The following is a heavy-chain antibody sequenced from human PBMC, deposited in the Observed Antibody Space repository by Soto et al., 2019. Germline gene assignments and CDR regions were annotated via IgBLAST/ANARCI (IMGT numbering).Heavy chain of an antibody. V-gene: IGHV1-69*05. Sequence: SLKGSCKASGVTFSSYSLSCVRQSPVQGLEWMGGIIPIFGTANYAEKFQGRVTMTRDTSISTAYMELSRLRSDDTAVYYCARELGIAAFNNWFDPWGQGTLVTVSS. CDR2: IIPIFGTA. D-gene: IGHD6-13*01. CDR1: GVTFSSYS. J-gene: IGHJ5*02. CDR3: ARELGIAAFNNWFDP.